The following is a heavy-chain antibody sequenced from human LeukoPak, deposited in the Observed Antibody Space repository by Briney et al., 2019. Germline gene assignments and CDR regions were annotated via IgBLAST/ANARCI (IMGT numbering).Heavy chain of an antibody. CDR1: GFLFSKYW. CDR3: ARLRSLDK. CDR2: IKEDDSEI. Sequence: GGSLRLSCAASGFLFSKYWMTWVRQAPGQGLEWGANIKEDDSEIYYVDSVKGRFTISTDNAKNSLYLEMSSLRVEDTAVYFCARLRSLDKWGQGTLVTVS. J-gene: IGHJ4*02. D-gene: IGHD5-24*01. V-gene: IGHV3-7*01.